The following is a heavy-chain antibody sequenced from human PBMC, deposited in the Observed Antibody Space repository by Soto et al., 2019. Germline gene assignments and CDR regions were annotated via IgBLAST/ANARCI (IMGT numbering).Heavy chain of an antibody. CDR2: IYYSGST. CDR3: ATLVLVAGPIDYYYCGMDV. J-gene: IGHJ6*04. CDR1: GGSISSGGYY. V-gene: IGHV4-31*03. Sequence: KTSETLSLTCTVSGGSISSGGYYWSWIRQHPGKGLEWIGYIYYSGSTYYNPSLKSRVTISVDTSKNQFSLKLSSVTAADTAVYYCATLVLVAGPIDYYYCGMDVGGKGTTVTVSS. D-gene: IGHD6-19*01.